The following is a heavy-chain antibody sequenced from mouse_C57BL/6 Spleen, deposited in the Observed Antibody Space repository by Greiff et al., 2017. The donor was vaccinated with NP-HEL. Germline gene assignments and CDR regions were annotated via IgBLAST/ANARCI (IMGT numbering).Heavy chain of an antibody. J-gene: IGHJ1*03. CDR2: IYPRSGNT. V-gene: IGHV1-81*01. Sequence: QVQLQQSGAELARPGASVKLSCKASGYTFTSYGISWVKQRTGQGLEWIGEIYPRSGNTYYNEKFKGKATLTAAKSSSPAYMELRSLTSEDSAVYFCARKYYGSSYRYFYVWGTGTTVTVSS. D-gene: IGHD1-1*01. CDR3: ARKYYGSSYRYFYV. CDR1: GYTFTSYG.